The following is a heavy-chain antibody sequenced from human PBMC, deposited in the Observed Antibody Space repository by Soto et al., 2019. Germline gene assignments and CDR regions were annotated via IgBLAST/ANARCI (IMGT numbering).Heavy chain of an antibody. CDR3: ARKSSSSSWFDP. CDR2: ISGYNGNT. Sequence: QVQLVQSGDEVKNPGASVKVSCKTSGYTFFSYGISWVRQAPGQGLEWMGWISGYNGNTNYAQKFQARVTMTADTSTRTAYMELRSLRSYDTAFYYCARKSSSSSWFDPWGQGTLVTVSS. V-gene: IGHV1-18*01. D-gene: IGHD6-6*01. CDR1: GYTFFSYG. J-gene: IGHJ5*02.